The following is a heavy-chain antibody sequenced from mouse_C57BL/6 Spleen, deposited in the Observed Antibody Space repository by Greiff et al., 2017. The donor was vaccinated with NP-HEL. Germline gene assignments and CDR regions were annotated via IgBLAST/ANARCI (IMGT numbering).Heavy chain of an antibody. J-gene: IGHJ4*01. CDR2: INPSNGGT. CDR1: GYTFTSYW. CDR3: ASSNYEGYYAMDY. D-gene: IGHD2-5*01. V-gene: IGHV1-53*01. Sequence: QVQLQQPGTELVKPGASVKLSCKASGYTFTSYWMHWVKQRPGQGLEWIGNINPSNGGTNYNEKFKSKATLTVDKSSSTAYRQLSSLTSEDSAVYYCASSNYEGYYAMDYWGQGTSVTVSS.